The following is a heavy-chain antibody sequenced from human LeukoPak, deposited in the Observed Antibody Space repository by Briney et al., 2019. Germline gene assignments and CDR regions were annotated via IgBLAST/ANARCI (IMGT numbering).Heavy chain of an antibody. V-gene: IGHV4-59*01. CDR3: ARYQQWLLYRSYAFDI. D-gene: IGHD6-19*01. CDR2: IYYSGTT. J-gene: IGHJ3*02. Sequence: SETLSLTCTVSGASIRSYYWSRIRQPPGKGLELIGYIYYSGTTNYNPSLKSRVAISVDTSKNQFSLRLSSVTAADTAVYYCARYQQWLLYRSYAFDIWGQGTMVTVSS. CDR1: GASIRSYY.